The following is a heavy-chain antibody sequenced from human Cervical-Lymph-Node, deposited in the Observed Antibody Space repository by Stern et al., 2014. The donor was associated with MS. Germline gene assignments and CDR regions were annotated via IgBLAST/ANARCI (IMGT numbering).Heavy chain of an antibody. CDR2: IWYDGSNR. V-gene: IGHV3-33*01. J-gene: IGHJ3*02. CDR3: ARDLGAQHQLDDPFDI. D-gene: IGHD6-13*01. CDR1: GFTFSSYG. Sequence: AQLVESGGGVVQPGRSLRLSCAASGFTFSSYGMHWVRQAPGKGLEWVAVIWYDGSNRYYRASVKGRFTIPRDKSKNTLYLQMNTLRGEDTAMYYCARDLGAQHQLDDPFDIWGQGTLVTVSS.